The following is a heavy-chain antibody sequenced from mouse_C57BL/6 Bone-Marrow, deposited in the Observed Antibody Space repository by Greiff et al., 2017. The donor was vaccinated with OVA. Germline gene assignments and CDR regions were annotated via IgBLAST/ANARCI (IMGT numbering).Heavy chain of an antibody. CDR2: IHPSDSDT. D-gene: IGHD2-14*01. Sequence: QVQLKQPGAELVKPGASVKVSCKASGYTFTSYWMHWVKQRPGQGLEWIGRIHPSDSDTNYNQKFKGKATLTVDKSSSTAYMQLSSLTSEDSAVYYCAIFGILRDDGGYYFDYWGQGTTLTVSS. CDR1: GYTFTSYW. J-gene: IGHJ2*01. CDR3: AIFGILRDDGGYYFDY. V-gene: IGHV1-74*01.